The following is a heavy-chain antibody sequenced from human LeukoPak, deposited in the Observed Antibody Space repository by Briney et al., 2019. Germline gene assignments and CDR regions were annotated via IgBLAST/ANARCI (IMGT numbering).Heavy chain of an antibody. CDR3: AKSGSYYYFDY. J-gene: IGHJ4*02. CDR2: ITGSGDST. CDR1: GFTFSNYA. Sequence: GGSLRLSCAASGFTFSNYAMSWVRQAPGMGLEWVSTITGSGDSTYYADSVKGRFTISRDNSKNTLYLQINSLRAEDTAVYYCAKSGSYYYFDYWGQGTLVTVSS. D-gene: IGHD1-26*01. V-gene: IGHV3-23*01.